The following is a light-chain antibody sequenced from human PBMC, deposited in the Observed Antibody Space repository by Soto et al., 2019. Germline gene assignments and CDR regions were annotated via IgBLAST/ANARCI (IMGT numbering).Light chain of an antibody. CDR2: GAS. CDR1: QSVSSN. J-gene: IGKJ3*01. Sequence: EIVMTQSPATLSVSPGERATLSCRASQSVSSNLAWYQQKPGQAPRLLIYGASTRATGIPARFSGSGSGTECTITISSLQSGDFAVYYCRQYSNWPFTFGPGTKVDIK. V-gene: IGKV3-15*01. CDR3: RQYSNWPFT.